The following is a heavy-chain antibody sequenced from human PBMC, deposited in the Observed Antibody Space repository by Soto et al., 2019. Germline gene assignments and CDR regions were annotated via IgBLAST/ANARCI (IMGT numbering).Heavy chain of an antibody. CDR1: GFTFSSYS. CDR2: ISSSSSYI. V-gene: IGHV3-21*01. Sequence: GGSLRLSCAASGFTFSSYSMNWVRQAPGKGLEWVSSISSSSSYIYYADSVKGRFTISRDNAKNSLYLQMNSLRAEDTAVYYCARLSRGSGHYYYYYMDVWGKGTTVTVSS. J-gene: IGHJ6*03. D-gene: IGHD2-15*01. CDR3: ARLSRGSGHYYYYYMDV.